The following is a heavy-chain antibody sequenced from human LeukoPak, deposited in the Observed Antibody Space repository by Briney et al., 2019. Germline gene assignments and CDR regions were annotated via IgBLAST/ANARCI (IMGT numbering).Heavy chain of an antibody. J-gene: IGHJ4*02. D-gene: IGHD6-13*01. CDR2: ITGSGGFT. V-gene: IGHV3-23*01. Sequence: GGSLRLSCAASGFPFSTYAMNWARQAPGKGLEWVSVITGSGGFTQYADSVKGRFTISRDNSKNTVYLQMNSLRAEDTAVYYCAKAEYSSSWSSFDYWGQGTLVTVSS. CDR1: GFPFSTYA. CDR3: AKAEYSSSWSSFDY.